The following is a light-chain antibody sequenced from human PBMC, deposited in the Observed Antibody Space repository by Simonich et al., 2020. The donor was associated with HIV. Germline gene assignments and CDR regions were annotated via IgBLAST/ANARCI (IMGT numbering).Light chain of an antibody. CDR3: QQYNKWPLT. Sequence: EIVMTQSPVTLSVSPGERATLSCRAGQSVSSNLVWYQQNPGQAPRLLIYGASTRATGIPARFSGSGSGTEFTLTITSLQSEDFALYSCQQYNKWPLTFGGGTKVEIK. J-gene: IGKJ4*01. CDR1: QSVSSN. V-gene: IGKV3-15*01. CDR2: GAS.